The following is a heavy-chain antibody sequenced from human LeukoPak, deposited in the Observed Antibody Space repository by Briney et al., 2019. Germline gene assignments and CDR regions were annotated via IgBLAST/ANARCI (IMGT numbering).Heavy chain of an antibody. Sequence: GGSLRLSCAASKFTFSHYGMHWVRQAPGKGLEWVAVIWNDGSSQYYADSVKGRFTVSRDNSQKTLYLQMNSLRPEDTAVYYRAKDAERGFDYSNSLEKWGQGTLVTVSS. CDR2: IWNDGSSQ. CDR3: AKDAERGFDYSNSLEK. CDR1: KFTFSHYG. V-gene: IGHV3-33*06. J-gene: IGHJ4*02. D-gene: IGHD4-11*01.